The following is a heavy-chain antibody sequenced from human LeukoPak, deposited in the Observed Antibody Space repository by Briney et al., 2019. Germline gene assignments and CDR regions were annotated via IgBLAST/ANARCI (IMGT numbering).Heavy chain of an antibody. V-gene: IGHV4-59*01. CDR2: IYDRGST. CDR1: GGSISSYY. J-gene: IGHJ4*02. CDR3: ARGRTFDN. Sequence: PSETLSLTCTVSGGSISSYYWSWIRQPPGKGLEWIGNIYDRGSTKYNPSLKSRVTISVDTSKNQFSLRLSSVTAADTAVYYCARGRTFDNWGQRCLATVSS.